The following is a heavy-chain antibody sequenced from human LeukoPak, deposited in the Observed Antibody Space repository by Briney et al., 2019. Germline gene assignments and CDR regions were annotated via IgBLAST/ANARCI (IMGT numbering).Heavy chain of an antibody. D-gene: IGHD2-21*02. CDR3: ASGGGDPLFDY. V-gene: IGHV4-39*01. CDR1: GGSISSSSYY. Sequence: SETLSLTCAVSGGSISSSSYYWGWIRQPPGKGLEWIGSIYYSGSTYYNPSLKSRVTISVDTSKNQFSLKLSSVTAADTAVYYCASGGGDPLFDYWGQGTLVTVSS. J-gene: IGHJ4*02. CDR2: IYYSGST.